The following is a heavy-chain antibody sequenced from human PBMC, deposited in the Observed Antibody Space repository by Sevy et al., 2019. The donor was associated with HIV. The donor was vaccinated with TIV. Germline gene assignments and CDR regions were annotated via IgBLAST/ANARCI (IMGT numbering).Heavy chain of an antibody. D-gene: IGHD2-2*01. CDR1: GFTFNYYG. CDR2: IRYDGSNK. J-gene: IGHJ6*02. V-gene: IGHV3-30*02. CDR3: AKDRVVVVPAAPGLGYYYGMDV. Sequence: GGSLRLTCVASGFTFNYYGMYWVRQAPGKGLEWVSFIRYDGSNKDYADSVKGRFTISRDNSKNTVYLQMNSLRGEDTAVYHCAKDRVVVVPAAPGLGYYYGMDVWGQGTTVTVSS.